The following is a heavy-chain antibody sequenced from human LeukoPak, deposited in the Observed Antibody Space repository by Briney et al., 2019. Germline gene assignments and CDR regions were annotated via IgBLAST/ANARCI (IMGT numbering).Heavy chain of an antibody. D-gene: IGHD3-3*01. V-gene: IGHV1-46*01. J-gene: IGHJ4*02. CDR3: ARDPPYYDFWSGYSDY. CDR1: GYTFTSYY. CDR2: IDPSGGST. Sequence: ASVKVSCKASGYTFTSYYMHWVRQAPGQGLEWMRIIDPSGGSTSYAQKFQGRVTMTRDMSTSTVYMELSSLRSEDTAVYYCARDPPYYDFWSGYSDYWGQGTLVTVSS.